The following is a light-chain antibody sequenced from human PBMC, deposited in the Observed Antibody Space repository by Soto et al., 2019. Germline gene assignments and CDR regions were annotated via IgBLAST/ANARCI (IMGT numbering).Light chain of an antibody. CDR1: QSITSY. V-gene: IGKV1-39*01. Sequence: DIQMTQSPSSLSASVGDRVTITCRPSQSITSYLNWYQQKPGKAPKLLIYAASSLQSGVPSRFSGSGSGTDFTLTINSLQPEDFATYYCQQSYSTPRTFGQGTKVDIK. CDR3: QQSYSTPRT. CDR2: AAS. J-gene: IGKJ1*01.